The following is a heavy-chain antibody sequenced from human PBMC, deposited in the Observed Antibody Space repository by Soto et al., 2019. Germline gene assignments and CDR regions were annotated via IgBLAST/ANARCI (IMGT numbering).Heavy chain of an antibody. Sequence: SETLSLTCAVYGGSFSGYYWSWIRQPPGKGLEWIGEINHSGSTNYNPSLKSRVTISVDTSKNQFSLKLSSVTAADTAVYYCARGRSGRDNVDIVATTSHFDYWGQGTLVTVSS. CDR2: INHSGST. D-gene: IGHD5-12*01. V-gene: IGHV4-34*01. J-gene: IGHJ4*02. CDR3: ARGRSGRDNVDIVATTSHFDY. CDR1: GGSFSGYY.